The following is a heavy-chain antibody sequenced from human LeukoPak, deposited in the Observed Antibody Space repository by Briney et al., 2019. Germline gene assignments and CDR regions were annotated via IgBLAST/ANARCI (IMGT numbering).Heavy chain of an antibody. V-gene: IGHV1-3*01. CDR1: GFTFSSYA. Sequence: PGGSLRLSCAASGFTFSSYAMHWVRQAPGQRLEWMGWINAGNGNTEYSQKFQGRVTITRDTSASTAYMELSSLRSEDTAVYYCARDSYYFDYWGQGTLVTVSS. D-gene: IGHD2-2*01. CDR2: INAGNGNT. CDR3: ARDSYYFDY. J-gene: IGHJ4*02.